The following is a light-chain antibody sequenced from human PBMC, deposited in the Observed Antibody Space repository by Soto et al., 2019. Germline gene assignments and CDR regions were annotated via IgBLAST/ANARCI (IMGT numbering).Light chain of an antibody. CDR2: GAS. J-gene: IGKJ1*01. Sequence: DIVRNQDPATLSLSPGDRSTLSCRASQTIDNALLWYQRKPGQAPRLLIYGASTRATGIPARFSGRGSGTEFILTISSLQSEDFAVYYCQQYDDWPETFGQGTKVDI. CDR1: QTIDNA. CDR3: QQYDDWPET. V-gene: IGKV3-15*01.